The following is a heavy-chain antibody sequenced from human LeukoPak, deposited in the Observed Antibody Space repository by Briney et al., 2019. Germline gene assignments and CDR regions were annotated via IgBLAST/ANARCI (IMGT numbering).Heavy chain of an antibody. CDR1: GGTFSSYA. V-gene: IGHV1-69*04. Sequence: GASVKVSCKASGGTFSSYAISWVRQAPGQGLEWMGRIIPILGIANYAQKFQGRVTITADKSTSTAYMELSSLRSEDTAVYYRARARGTTRNNWFDPWGQGTLVTVSS. D-gene: IGHD4-17*01. CDR3: ARARGTTRNNWFDP. J-gene: IGHJ5*02. CDR2: IIPILGIA.